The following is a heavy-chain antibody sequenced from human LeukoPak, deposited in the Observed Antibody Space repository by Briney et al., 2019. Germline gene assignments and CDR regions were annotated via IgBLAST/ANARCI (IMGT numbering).Heavy chain of an antibody. CDR3: ARHPEGGTVTLLNYYDSSGYES. CDR2: IYYSGST. D-gene: IGHD3-22*01. CDR1: GGSITSSSYY. Sequence: SETLSLTCTVSGGSITSSSYYWGWIRQPPGKGLEWIGSIYYSGSTYYNPSLKSRVTISVDTSKNQFSLKLSSVTAADTAVYYCARHPEGGTVTLLNYYDSSGYESWGQGTLVTVSS. V-gene: IGHV4-39*01. J-gene: IGHJ4*02.